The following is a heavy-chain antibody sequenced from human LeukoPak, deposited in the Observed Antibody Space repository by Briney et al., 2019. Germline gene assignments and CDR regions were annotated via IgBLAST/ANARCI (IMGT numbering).Heavy chain of an antibody. J-gene: IGHJ5*01. CDR1: GFTFSDVW. Sequence: GGSLRLSCAASGFTFSDVWLSWVRPAPGKGLEWVGQIKTKTDGGTTDYAAPVKGRFTISRDGSKTTLYLQMNSMKTEDKAVYYCTTGHWIQLSLAMDSWGQGTLVTVSS. V-gene: IGHV3-15*01. D-gene: IGHD5-18*01. CDR3: TTGHWIQLSLAMDS. CDR2: IKTKTDGGTT.